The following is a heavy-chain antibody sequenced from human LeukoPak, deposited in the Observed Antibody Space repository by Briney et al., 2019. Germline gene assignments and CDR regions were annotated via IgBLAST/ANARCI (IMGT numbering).Heavy chain of an antibody. J-gene: IGHJ4*02. Sequence: TSETLSLTCTVSGGSISSYYWSWIRQPPGKGLEWIGYIYTSGSTNYNPSLKSRVTISVDTSKNQFSLKQSSVTAADTAVYYCARHSSTADTFDYWGQGTLVTVSS. CDR1: GGSISSYY. V-gene: IGHV4-4*09. D-gene: IGHD2-2*01. CDR2: IYTSGST. CDR3: ARHSSTADTFDY.